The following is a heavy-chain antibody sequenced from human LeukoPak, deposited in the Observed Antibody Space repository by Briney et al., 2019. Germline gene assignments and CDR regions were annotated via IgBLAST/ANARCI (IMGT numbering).Heavy chain of an antibody. Sequence: PSETLSLTCAIYGGSFSYYYRSWIRQPREKGLEWIGEINHSGSTNYNPSLKSRVTISVDTSKNQFSLKLTSVTAADTAVYYCARGGFYCGDDCYVDNWGQGTLVTVSS. CDR3: ARGGFYCGDDCYVDN. CDR2: INHSGST. CDR1: GGSFSYYY. J-gene: IGHJ4*02. V-gene: IGHV4-34*01. D-gene: IGHD2-21*02.